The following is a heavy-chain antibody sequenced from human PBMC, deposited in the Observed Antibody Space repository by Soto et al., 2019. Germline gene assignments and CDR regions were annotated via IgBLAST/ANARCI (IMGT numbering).Heavy chain of an antibody. V-gene: IGHV4-38-2*01. CDR1: GYAISSGFY. Sequence: LSLTCDVSGYAISSGFYWAWIRQPPGKRLEWIGNIYFTGTTSYNPSLKTRVTMSVDTSRNQFSLRLSSVTAADTAVFYCARVRRIGMSGSPGDSWGQGTQVTVSS. J-gene: IGHJ4*02. CDR3: ARVRRIGMSGSPGDS. CDR2: IYFTGTT. D-gene: IGHD3-10*01.